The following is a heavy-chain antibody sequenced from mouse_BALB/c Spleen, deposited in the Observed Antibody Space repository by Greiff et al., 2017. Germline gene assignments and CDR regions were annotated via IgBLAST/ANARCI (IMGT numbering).Heavy chain of an antibody. CDR3: ARGDYDDYYRDYAMDY. CDR2: IAPGSGST. CDR1: GYTFTSYW. V-gene: IGHV1S41*01. D-gene: IGHD2-3*01. J-gene: IGHJ4*01. Sequence: DLVKPGASVKLSCKASGYTFTSYWINWIKQRPGQGLEWIGRIAPGSGSTYYNEMFKGKATLTVDTSSSTAYIQLSSLSSEDSAVYFCARGDYDDYYRDYAMDYWGQGTSVTVSS.